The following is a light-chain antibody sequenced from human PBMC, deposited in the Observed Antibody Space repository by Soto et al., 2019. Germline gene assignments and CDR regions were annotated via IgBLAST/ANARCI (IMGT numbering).Light chain of an antibody. Sequence: DILLTQPPGTRSLSPGDRATLSCRASQNINSNYLAWYQQKPGQSPRLLIYGASSRATGIPDRFSGSGSGTDFTLTISRLEPEDFAVYSCQQYGSSPLTFGGGTKVDIK. CDR2: GAS. CDR3: QQYGSSPLT. V-gene: IGKV3-20*01. CDR1: QNINSNY. J-gene: IGKJ4*01.